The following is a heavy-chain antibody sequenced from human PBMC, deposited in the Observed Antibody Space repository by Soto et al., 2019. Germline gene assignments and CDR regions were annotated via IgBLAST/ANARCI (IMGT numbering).Heavy chain of an antibody. D-gene: IGHD6-19*01. V-gene: IGHV3-30*18. CDR2: ISYDGSNK. CDR1: GFTFSSYG. Sequence: GGSLRLSCAASGFTFSSYGMHWVRQAPGKGLEWVAVISYDGSNKYYADSVKGRFTISRDNSKNTLYLQMNSLRAEDTAVYYCAKSSGSVAFDYWGQGTLVTVSS. J-gene: IGHJ4*02. CDR3: AKSSGSVAFDY.